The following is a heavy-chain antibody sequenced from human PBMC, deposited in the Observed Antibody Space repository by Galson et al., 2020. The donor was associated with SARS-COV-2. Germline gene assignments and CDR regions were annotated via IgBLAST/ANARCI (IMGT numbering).Heavy chain of an antibody. D-gene: IGHD2-2*03. J-gene: IGHJ6*02. Sequence: GESLKLSCAASGFTFSSYAMHWVRQAPGKGLEWVAVISYDGSNKYYADSVKGRFTISRDNSKNTLYLQMNSLRAEDTAVYYCASGYCSSTSCYPIYYYYYGMDVWGRGTTVTVSS. CDR2: ISYDGSNK. V-gene: IGHV3-30*04. CDR1: GFTFSSYA. CDR3: ASGYCSSTSCYPIYYYYYGMDV.